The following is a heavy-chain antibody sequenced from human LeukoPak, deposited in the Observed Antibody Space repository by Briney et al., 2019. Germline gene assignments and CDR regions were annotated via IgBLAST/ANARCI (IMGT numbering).Heavy chain of an antibody. V-gene: IGHV1-69*13. Sequence: VKVSCKASGYTFTSYGISWVRQAPGQGLEWMGGITPIFHTTNYAQKFQGRVTITTDESTSTAYMELSSLGSEDTAVYYCASPVGFKYGSDDFAIWGQGTLVTVSS. CDR1: GYTFTSYG. CDR2: ITPIFHTT. CDR3: ASPVGFKYGSDDFAI. D-gene: IGHD3-10*01. J-gene: IGHJ3*02.